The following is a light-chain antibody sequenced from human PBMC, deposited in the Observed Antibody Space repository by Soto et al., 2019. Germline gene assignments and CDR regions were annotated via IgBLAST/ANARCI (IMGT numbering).Light chain of an antibody. CDR1: QPVNSGY. CDR2: GVY. CDR3: QVYGSSPKT. V-gene: IGKV3-20*01. Sequence: IVLTQSPGTLSLSPGEGATLSCRASQPVNSGYLAWYQQKTGQAPRLLMYGVYTRDTGIPDRFSGSWAGTDFILTISRLEPGDFAVYYCQVYGSSPKTFGQVTKVEFK. J-gene: IGKJ1*01.